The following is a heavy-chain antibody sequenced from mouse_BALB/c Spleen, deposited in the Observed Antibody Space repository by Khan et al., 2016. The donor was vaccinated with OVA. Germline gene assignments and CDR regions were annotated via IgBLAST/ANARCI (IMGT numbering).Heavy chain of an antibody. D-gene: IGHD1-1*01. Sequence: EVQLVESGPGLVKPSQSLSLTCTVTGYSITSNYAWNWIRQLPGNKLEWMGYISYSGSTSYNPSLKSRISSTRDTSKNQFFLQLNSVTTEDAATYYCARGNYYGYAMDYWGQGTSVTVSS. CDR1: GYSITSNYA. CDR2: ISYSGST. V-gene: IGHV3-2*02. J-gene: IGHJ4*01. CDR3: ARGNYYGYAMDY.